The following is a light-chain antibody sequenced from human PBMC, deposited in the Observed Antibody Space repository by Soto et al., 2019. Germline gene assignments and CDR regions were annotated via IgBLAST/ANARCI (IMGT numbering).Light chain of an antibody. CDR2: AAS. CDR1: QSISSY. V-gene: IGKV1-39*01. CDR3: QQSYSTPPT. Sequence: DVQMTPYPSSLSASVGDRVTITCRASQSISSYLNWYQQKPGKAPKLLIYAASSLQSGVPSRFSGSGSGTDFTLTISSLQPEDFATYYCQQSYSTPPTFGQGTKVDI. J-gene: IGKJ1*01.